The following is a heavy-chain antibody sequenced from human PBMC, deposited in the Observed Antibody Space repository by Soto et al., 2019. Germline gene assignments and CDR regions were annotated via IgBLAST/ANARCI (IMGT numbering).Heavy chain of an antibody. J-gene: IGHJ6*02. Sequence: SVKGSCKASGYTFTSYGIRWVRQAPGHGLAWMVWISAYNGNTNYAQKLQGRVTMTTDTSTSTAYMELRSLRSDDTAVYYCARDKVMEPWSGSSYDYYYGMDVWGQGTTVTVSS. CDR2: ISAYNGNT. CDR3: ARDKVMEPWSGSSYDYYYGMDV. D-gene: IGHD3-3*01. CDR1: GYTFTSYG. V-gene: IGHV1-18*04.